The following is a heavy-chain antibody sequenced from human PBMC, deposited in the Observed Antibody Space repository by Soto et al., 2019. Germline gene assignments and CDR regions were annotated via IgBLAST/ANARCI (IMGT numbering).Heavy chain of an antibody. J-gene: IGHJ5*02. CDR3: XXXXXXXXXXXDP. CDR2: IYWDDDK. CDR1: GFSLSTGGVG. Sequence: QITFKESGPALVKPTQTLTLTCTFSGFSLSTGGVGVGWVRQPPGKALEWLAIIYWDDDKRYSPSLKSRLTXXXXXXXXXXXXXXXXXXXXXXXXXXXXXXXXXXXXXXDPWGQGTLVTVSS. V-gene: IGHV2-5*02.